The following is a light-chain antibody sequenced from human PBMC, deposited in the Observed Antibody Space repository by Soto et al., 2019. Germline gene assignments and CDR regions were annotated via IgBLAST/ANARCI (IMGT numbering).Light chain of an antibody. V-gene: IGKV3-20*01. J-gene: IGKJ1*01. CDR3: QQYGSSPRT. CDR2: GAS. Sequence: DIVLTQSPGTLSLSPGERATLSCRASQAVGSIYLAWYQQKPGQAPRLLIHGASNRASGIPDRFSGSGSGTDFTLTISRREPEDVAVYYCQQYGSSPRTFGQGTKVEIK. CDR1: QAVGSIY.